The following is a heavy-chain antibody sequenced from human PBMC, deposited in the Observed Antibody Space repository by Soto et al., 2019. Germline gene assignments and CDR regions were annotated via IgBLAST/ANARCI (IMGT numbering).Heavy chain of an antibody. Sequence: PGGSLRLSCAASGFIFSAYGIHWVRQAPGKGLEWVAIVWNDGINKYYADSVKGRFTISRDNFKNTVDLQMNSLRVEDMAVYYCARLAYSNFLGGLDSWGQGTLVTVSS. J-gene: IGHJ5*01. CDR1: GFIFSAYG. V-gene: IGHV3-33*01. D-gene: IGHD1-26*01. CDR3: ARLAYSNFLGGLDS. CDR2: VWNDGINK.